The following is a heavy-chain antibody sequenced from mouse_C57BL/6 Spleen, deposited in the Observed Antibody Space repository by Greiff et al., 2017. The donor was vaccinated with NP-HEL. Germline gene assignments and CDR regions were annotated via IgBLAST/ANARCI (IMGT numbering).Heavy chain of an antibody. Sequence: EVMLVESGGGLVKPGGSLKLSCAASGFTFSDYGMHWVRQAPEKGLEWVAYISSGSSTIYYADTVKGRFTISRDNAKNTLFLQMTSLRSEDTAMYYCARQDGYYIDYWGQGTTLTVSS. D-gene: IGHD2-3*01. CDR3: ARQDGYYIDY. CDR1: GFTFSDYG. CDR2: ISSGSSTI. V-gene: IGHV5-17*01. J-gene: IGHJ2*01.